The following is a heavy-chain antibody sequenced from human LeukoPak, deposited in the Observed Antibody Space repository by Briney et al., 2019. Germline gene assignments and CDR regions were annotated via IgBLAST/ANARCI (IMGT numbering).Heavy chain of an antibody. CDR1: GFTFSSYS. Sequence: GGSLRLSCAASGFTFSSYSMNWVRQAPGKGLEWVSGINWNGGSTGYADSVKGRFTISRDNAKNSLYLQMNSLRAEDTALYYCATINYYDSSGEVDYWGQGTLVTVSS. CDR2: INWNGGST. D-gene: IGHD3-22*01. V-gene: IGHV3-20*04. J-gene: IGHJ4*02. CDR3: ATINYYDSSGEVDY.